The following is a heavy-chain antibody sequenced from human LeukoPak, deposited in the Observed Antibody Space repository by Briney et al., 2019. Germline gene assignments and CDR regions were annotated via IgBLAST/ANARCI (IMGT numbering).Heavy chain of an antibody. D-gene: IGHD5-12*01. CDR1: GFTFSSYS. V-gene: IGHV3-21*01. Sequence: PGGSLRLSCASSGFTFSSYSMNWVRQAPGKGLEWVSSISTGSSYIFYADSVKGRFTISRDNAKNSLYLQMNSLRAEDTAVYYCARERGYSGYDYFIDSPSDYWGQGTLVTVSS. CDR3: ARERGYSGYDYFIDSPSDY. CDR2: ISTGSSYI. J-gene: IGHJ4*02.